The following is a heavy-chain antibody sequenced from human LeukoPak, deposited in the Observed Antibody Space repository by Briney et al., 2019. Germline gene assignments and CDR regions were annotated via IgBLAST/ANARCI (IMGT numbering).Heavy chain of an antibody. CDR3: ARLSAWNDGVDAFDI. CDR2: IYYSGST. CDR1: GGSISSYY. D-gene: IGHD1-1*01. J-gene: IGHJ3*02. Sequence: NSSETLSLTCTVSGGSISSYYWSWIRQPPGKGLEWIGYIYYSGSTNYNPSLKSRVTISVDSSKNQFSLKLSSVTAADTAVFYCARLSAWNDGVDAFDIWGQGTMVTVSS. V-gene: IGHV4-59*01.